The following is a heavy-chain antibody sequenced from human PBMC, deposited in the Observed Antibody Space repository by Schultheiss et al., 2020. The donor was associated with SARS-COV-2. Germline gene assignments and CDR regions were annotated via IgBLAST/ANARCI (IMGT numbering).Heavy chain of an antibody. D-gene: IGHD3-10*01. CDR3: ARDNTYYGPMDV. CDR2: INHSGGA. V-gene: IGHV4-34*01. Sequence: SETLSLTCAVNGGSFTGYYWSWIRQPQGKGPEWIGEINHSGGANYNPSLESRVSISVDTSKNQFSLKLSSVTAADTAVYYCARDNTYYGPMDVWGQGTTVTVSS. J-gene: IGHJ6*02. CDR1: GGSFTGYY.